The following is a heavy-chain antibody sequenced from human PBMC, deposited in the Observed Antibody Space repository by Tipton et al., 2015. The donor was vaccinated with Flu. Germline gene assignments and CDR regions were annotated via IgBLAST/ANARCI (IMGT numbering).Heavy chain of an antibody. J-gene: IGHJ3*02. CDR2: INPNDNGT. V-gene: IGHV1-2*02. CDR3: ARDGAGYNGAFDM. Sequence: QVQLVQSGAELKKPGASVKVSCKGSGYTFTAHYMHWVRQAPGQGLEWMGWINPNDNGTRYPQKFQGRVTMTRDTSISTVYMELSRLSSDDTAVYYCARDGAGYNGAFDMWGQGTVVTVSS. CDR1: GYTFTAHY. D-gene: IGHD5-24*01.